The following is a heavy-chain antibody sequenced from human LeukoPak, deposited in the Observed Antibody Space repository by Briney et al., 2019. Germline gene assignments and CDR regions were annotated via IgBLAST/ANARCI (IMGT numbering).Heavy chain of an antibody. Sequence: PSETLSLTCAVYGGSFSGYHWGWIRQPPGKGLEWIGEMNHSGGANHNPSLKSRVAISVDTSKNQFSLKLTSVTAADTAVYFGAGGLQEMAQTRSGYFDSWGRGTLVTVSS. CDR3: AGGLQEMAQTRSGYFDS. V-gene: IGHV4-34*01. CDR1: GGSFSGYH. D-gene: IGHD5-24*01. J-gene: IGHJ4*02. CDR2: MNHSGGA.